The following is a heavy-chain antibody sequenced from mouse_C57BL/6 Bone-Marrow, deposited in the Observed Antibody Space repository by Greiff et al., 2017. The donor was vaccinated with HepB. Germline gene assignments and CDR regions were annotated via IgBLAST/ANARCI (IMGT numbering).Heavy chain of an antibody. CDR1: GFSLTSYA. Sequence: VQVVESGPGLVAPSQSLSITCTVSGFSLTSYAISWVRQPPGKGLEWLGVIWTGGGTNYNSALKSRLSISKDNSKSQVFLKMNSLQTDDTARYYCARDYYGSSYHWYFDVWGTGTTVTVSS. CDR2: IWTGGGT. CDR3: ARDYYGSSYHWYFDV. J-gene: IGHJ1*03. D-gene: IGHD1-1*01. V-gene: IGHV2-9-1*01.